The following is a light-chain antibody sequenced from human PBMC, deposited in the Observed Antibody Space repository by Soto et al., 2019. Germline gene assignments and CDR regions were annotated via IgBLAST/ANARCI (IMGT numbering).Light chain of an antibody. J-gene: IGKJ4*01. V-gene: IGKV3-11*01. CDR2: DTS. Sequence: EIVLTQSPATLSLSPGERATLFCRASQSVGDRLAWYQQKPGQTPRVVIYDTSKRASDIPERFSGSGSGTDFPLSISSLEPEDFAIYYCQERTFWPPLSFGGGTRV. CDR1: QSVGDR. CDR3: QERTFWPPLS.